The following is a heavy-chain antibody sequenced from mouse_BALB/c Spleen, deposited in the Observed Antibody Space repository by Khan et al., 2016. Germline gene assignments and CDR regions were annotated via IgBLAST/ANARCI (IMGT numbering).Heavy chain of an antibody. J-gene: IGHJ3*01. CDR2: ISYSGST. CDR3: AEELGWFAY. CDR1: GYSITSDYA. Sequence: EVELVESGPGLVKPSQSLSLTCTVTGYSITSDYAWNWIRQFPGNKLEWMGYISYSGSTSYNPSLKSRISITRDTSKNQFFLRLNSVTTEDTATXYCAEELGWFAYWGQGTLVTVSA. V-gene: IGHV3-2*02. D-gene: IGHD4-1*01.